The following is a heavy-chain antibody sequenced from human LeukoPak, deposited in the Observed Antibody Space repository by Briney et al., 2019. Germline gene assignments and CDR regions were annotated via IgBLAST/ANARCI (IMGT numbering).Heavy chain of an antibody. V-gene: IGHV3-23*01. Sequence: GSLRLSCAASGFTFSSYAMSWVRQAPGKGLEWVSAISGSGGSTYYADSVKGRFTISRDNYKSTLYLQMNSLRAEDTAVYYCAKAKGRITMVRGVIMRVGFDYWGQGTLVTVSS. CDR2: ISGSGGST. CDR3: AKAKGRITMVRGVIMRVGFDY. J-gene: IGHJ4*02. CDR1: GFTFSSYA. D-gene: IGHD3-10*01.